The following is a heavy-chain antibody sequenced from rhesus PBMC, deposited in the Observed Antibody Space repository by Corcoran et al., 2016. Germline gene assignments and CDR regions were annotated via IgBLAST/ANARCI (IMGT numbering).Heavy chain of an antibody. D-gene: IGHD1-20*01. CDR2: VDTADGEE. J-gene: IGHJ4*01. Sequence: EVQLVQSGAEVKKPGASVKISCKASGYTFTDYSLHWVRQAPGKGLEWMGRVDTADGEEIHAQKLQDRVTITADTSTDTAYMELSSLRSEDTAVYYCATGSWNNLLNYWGQGVLVTVSS. CDR3: ATGSWNNLLNY. V-gene: IGHV1-111*02. CDR1: GYTFTDYS.